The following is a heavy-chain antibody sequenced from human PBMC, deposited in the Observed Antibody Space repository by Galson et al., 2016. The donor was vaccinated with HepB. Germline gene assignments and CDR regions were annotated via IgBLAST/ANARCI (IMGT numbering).Heavy chain of an antibody. Sequence: QSGAEVKKAGESLKISCKGSGYRFTNHWIGWVRQMPGKGLECMGIIYPGDSDTRYSPSFQGQVTISADKSNNTAYLQWSSLKASDTAMYYCARGGLECISGSCYGLGMDVWGQGTTVTVSS. CDR3: ARGGLECISGSCYGLGMDV. CDR2: IYPGDSDT. D-gene: IGHD3-3*02. V-gene: IGHV5-51*01. J-gene: IGHJ6*02. CDR1: GYRFTNHW.